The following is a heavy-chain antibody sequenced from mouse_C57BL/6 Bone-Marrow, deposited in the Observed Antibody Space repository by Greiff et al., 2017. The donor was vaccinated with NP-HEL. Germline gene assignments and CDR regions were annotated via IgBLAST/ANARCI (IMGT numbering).Heavy chain of an antibody. D-gene: IGHD1-1*01. CDR2: LSNGGGST. CDR1: GFTFSDYY. J-gene: IGHJ3*01. Sequence: EVKLVESGGGLVQPGGSLKLSCAASGFTFSDYYMYWVRQTPEKGLEWVAYLSNGGGSTYYPDTVNGRFTISRDNAKNTLYLQMSRLKSEDTAMYYCARRASYYYGSSPFAYWGQGTLVTVSA. V-gene: IGHV5-12*01. CDR3: ARRASYYYGSSPFAY.